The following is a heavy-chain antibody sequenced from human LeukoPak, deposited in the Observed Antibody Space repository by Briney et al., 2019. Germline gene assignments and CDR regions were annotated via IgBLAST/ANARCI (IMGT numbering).Heavy chain of an antibody. D-gene: IGHD4-11*01. V-gene: IGHV3-53*01. CDR3: ARGGRDYSNYWFDP. CDR1: GFSVSNNY. CDR2: LYSGGSA. J-gene: IGHJ5*02. Sequence: GGSLRLSCAASGFSVSNNYMSWVRQAPGEVLEWVSVLYSGGSAYYADSVKGRFTISRDSSKNTLYLQMSSLRAEDTAVYFCARGGRDYSNYWFDPWGQGILVTVSS.